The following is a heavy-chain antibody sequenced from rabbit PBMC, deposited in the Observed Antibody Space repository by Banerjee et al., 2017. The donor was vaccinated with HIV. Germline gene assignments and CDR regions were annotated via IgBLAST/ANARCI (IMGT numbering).Heavy chain of an antibody. CDR3: ARGGADGYIYDAFDI. J-gene: IGHJ2*01. D-gene: IGHD6-1*01. CDR1: GFSFSSTYY. CDR2: IYGGSSGWT. V-gene: IGHV1S45*01. Sequence: QEQLEESGGDLVKPGASLTLTCTASGFSFSSTYYMCWVRQAPGKGLEWIACIYGGSSGWTYYASWAKGRFTISKTSSTTLYLQLTSLTAADTATYFCARGGADGYIYDAFDIWGQGTLVTVS.